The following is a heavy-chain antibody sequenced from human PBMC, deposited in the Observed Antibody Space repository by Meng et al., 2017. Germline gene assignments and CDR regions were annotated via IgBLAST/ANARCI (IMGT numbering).Heavy chain of an antibody. CDR1: GGTFSSYA. V-gene: IGHV1-69*05. J-gene: IGHJ6*02. CDR2: IIPIFGTA. Sequence: SVKVSCKASGGTFSSYAISWVRQAPGQGLEWMGGIIPIFGTANYAQKFQGRVTITTDESTSTAYMELSSLRSEDTAVYYCASQTSAYYYGSGSYRHYYYGMDVWGQGTTVTVSS. CDR3: ASQTSAYYYGSGSYRHYYYGMDV. D-gene: IGHD3-10*01.